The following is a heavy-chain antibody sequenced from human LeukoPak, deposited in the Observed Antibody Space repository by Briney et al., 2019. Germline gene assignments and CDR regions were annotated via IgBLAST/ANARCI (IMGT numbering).Heavy chain of an antibody. CDR3: AKGATDIITDYPTDGYAFDV. Sequence: GGSLRLSCAASGFSFSSYAMSWVRQAPGKGLEWVSTIGGGGSNIYWADSVKGRFTISRDNSKSTVFLQMNSLRPDDTAVYFCAKGATDIITDYPTDGYAFDVWGQGTMVTVSS. V-gene: IGHV3-23*01. CDR1: GFSFSSYA. J-gene: IGHJ3*01. CDR2: IGGGGSNI. D-gene: IGHD3-9*01.